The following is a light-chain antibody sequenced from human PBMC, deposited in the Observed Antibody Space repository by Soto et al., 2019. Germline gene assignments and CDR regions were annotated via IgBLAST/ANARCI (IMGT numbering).Light chain of an antibody. J-gene: IGLJ1*01. CDR2: EVS. CDR3: SSKTSSSSPFV. CDR1: SSDVGGYNY. Sequence: QSVLTQPASLSGSPGQSSTISCTGTSSDVGGYNYVSWYQQHPGKAPKLMIYEVSNRPSGVSNRFSGSKSGNTASLTISGLQAGDEGDYYCSSKTSSSSPFVFGTGTKVT. V-gene: IGLV2-14*01.